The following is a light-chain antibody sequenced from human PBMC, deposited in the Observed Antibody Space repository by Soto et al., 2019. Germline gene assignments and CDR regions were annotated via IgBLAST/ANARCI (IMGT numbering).Light chain of an antibody. CDR2: AAS. CDR3: QKYNSVPFT. V-gene: IGKV1-27*01. J-gene: IGKJ3*01. CDR1: QGITNS. Sequence: DIQMTQSASSLSASVGDRVTITCRASQGITNSLAWYQQKPGKIPKLLIYAASTLQSGVPSRFSGSGSGTDFTLTIISLQPEDVATYYCQKYNSVPFTFGPGTKVDIK.